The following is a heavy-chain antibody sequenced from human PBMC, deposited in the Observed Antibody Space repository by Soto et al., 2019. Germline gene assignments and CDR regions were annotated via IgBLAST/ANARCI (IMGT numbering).Heavy chain of an antibody. CDR3: VKDKGSTVSPSDYYYNGMDV. J-gene: IGHJ6*02. Sequence: GGSLRLSCVASGFTFSSYAMHWVRQAPGKGLEWVSGVSYSGGGTYHADSVKGRLTISRHNSKNTLYLQVGSLRAEDTAVYYCVKDKGSTVSPSDYYYNGMDVWGQGTTVTVSS. D-gene: IGHD4-17*01. CDR2: VSYSGGGT. CDR1: GFTFSSYA. V-gene: IGHV3-23*01.